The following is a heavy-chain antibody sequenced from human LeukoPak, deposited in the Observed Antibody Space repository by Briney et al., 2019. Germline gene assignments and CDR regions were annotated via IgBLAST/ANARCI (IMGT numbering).Heavy chain of an antibody. CDR3: ARDRLVVVRNWFDP. CDR2: IWYDGSNK. V-gene: IGHV3-33*01. J-gene: IGHJ5*02. D-gene: IGHD3-22*01. Sequence: GGSLRLSCAASGFTFSSYGMHWVRQAPGKGLDWVAVIWYDGSNKYYADSVKGRFTISRDNSKNTLYLQMNSLRAEDTAVYYCARDRLVVVRNWFDPWGQGTLVTVSS. CDR1: GFTFSSYG.